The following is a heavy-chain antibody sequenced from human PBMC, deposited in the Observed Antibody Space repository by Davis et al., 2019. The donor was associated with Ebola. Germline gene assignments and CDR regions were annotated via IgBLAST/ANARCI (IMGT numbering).Heavy chain of an antibody. Sequence: MPSETLSLTCAVYGGSFSGYYWNWIRQPPGKGLEWIGEINHSGSTNYNPSLKSRVTISVDTSKNQFSLKLSSVTAADTAVYYCARGSLYVWFDPWGQGTLVTVSS. CDR2: INHSGST. V-gene: IGHV4-34*01. CDR3: ARGSLYVWFDP. CDR1: GGSFSGYY. J-gene: IGHJ5*02. D-gene: IGHD3-16*01.